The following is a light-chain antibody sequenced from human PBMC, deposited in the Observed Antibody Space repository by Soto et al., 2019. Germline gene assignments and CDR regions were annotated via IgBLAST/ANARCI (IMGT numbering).Light chain of an antibody. CDR3: QQRHNWPVA. CDR2: EVS. CDR1: QSVSSY. V-gene: IGKV3-11*01. Sequence: EIVLTQSPATLSLSPGERATLSCRASQSVSSYIAWYQQKPGQAPRLLIYEVSNRATDIPARFSGSGSGTEFTLTISSLEPEDFAIYYCQQRHNWPVAFGQGTRVEIK. J-gene: IGKJ1*01.